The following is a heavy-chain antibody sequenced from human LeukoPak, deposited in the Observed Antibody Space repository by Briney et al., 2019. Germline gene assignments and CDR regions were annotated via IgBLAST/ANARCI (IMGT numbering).Heavy chain of an antibody. CDR1: GGSISSYY. V-gene: IGHV4-34*01. D-gene: IGHD3-22*01. CDR2: INHSGST. CDR3: ASSGYKYFDY. J-gene: IGHJ4*02. Sequence: SETLSLTCTVSGGSISSYYWSWIRQPPGKGLEWIGEINHSGSTNYNPSLKSRVTISVDTSKNQFSLKLSSVTAADTVVYYCASSGYKYFDYWGQGTLVTVSS.